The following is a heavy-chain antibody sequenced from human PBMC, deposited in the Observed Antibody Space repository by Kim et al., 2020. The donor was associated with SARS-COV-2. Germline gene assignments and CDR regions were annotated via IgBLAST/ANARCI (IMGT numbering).Heavy chain of an antibody. CDR2: INTNTGNP. V-gene: IGHV7-4-1*02. CDR1: GYTFTSYA. D-gene: IGHD3-22*01. Sequence: ASVKVSCKASGYTFTSYAMNWVRQAPGQGLEWMGWINTNTGNPTYAQGFTGRFVFSLDTSVSTAYLQISSLKAEDTAVYYCARDREDYYDSSGYSPGYWGQGTLVTVSS. CDR3: ARDREDYYDSSGYSPGY. J-gene: IGHJ4*02.